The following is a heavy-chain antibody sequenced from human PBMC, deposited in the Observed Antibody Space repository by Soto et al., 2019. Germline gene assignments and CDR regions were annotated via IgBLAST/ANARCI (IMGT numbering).Heavy chain of an antibody. D-gene: IGHD2-15*01. CDR3: ARIGIVAGIPQNFDL. V-gene: IGHV3-53*01. CDR2: IHSGGNT. J-gene: IGHJ2*01. Sequence: GGSLRLSCAASGFTLSSHTMNWFRQAPGKGLEWVSVIHSGGNTYHSGSVRGRFTISRDNSKNTVFLQMDSLRAEDTAVYFCARIGIVAGIPQNFDLWGRGTLVTVSS. CDR1: GFTLSSHT.